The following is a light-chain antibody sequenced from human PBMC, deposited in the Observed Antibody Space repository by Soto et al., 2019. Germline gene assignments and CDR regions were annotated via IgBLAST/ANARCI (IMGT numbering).Light chain of an antibody. V-gene: IGKV1-27*01. CDR1: QGIAPY. CDR3: QKYNSAPLT. J-gene: IGKJ4*01. Sequence: GDRVTLTCRARQGIAPYLAWFQQKPGKVPKLLIYATSTLQSGVPSRFSGSGSGTDFTLTINSLQPEDVGTYYCQKYNSAPLTFGGGTKVEIK. CDR2: ATS.